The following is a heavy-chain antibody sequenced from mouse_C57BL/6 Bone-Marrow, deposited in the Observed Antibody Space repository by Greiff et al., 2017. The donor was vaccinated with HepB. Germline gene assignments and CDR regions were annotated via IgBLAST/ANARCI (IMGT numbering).Heavy chain of an antibody. V-gene: IGHV1-62-2*01. CDR3: ARHEGQLSSFYY. CDR2: FYPGSGSI. Sequence: QVHVKQSGAELVKPGASVKLSCKASGYTFTEYTIHWVKQRSGQGLEWIGWFYPGSGSIKYNEKFKDKATLTADKSSSTVYMELSRVTSEDSAVYFCARHEGQLSSFYYWGQGTTLTVSS. D-gene: IGHD1-1*01. CDR1: GYTFTEYT. J-gene: IGHJ2*01.